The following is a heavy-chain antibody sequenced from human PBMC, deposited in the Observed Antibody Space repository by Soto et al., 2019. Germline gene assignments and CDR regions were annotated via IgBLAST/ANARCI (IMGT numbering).Heavy chain of an antibody. Sequence: PSETLSLTXTVSGGSISSGDYYWSWIRQPPGKGLEWIGYIYYSGSTYYNPSLKSRVTISVDTSKNQFSLKLSSVTAADTAVYYCARVGSGYYDSSGYPSFDYWGQGTLVTVSS. CDR1: GGSISSGDYY. D-gene: IGHD3-22*01. CDR2: IYYSGST. V-gene: IGHV4-30-4*01. J-gene: IGHJ4*02. CDR3: ARVGSGYYDSSGYPSFDY.